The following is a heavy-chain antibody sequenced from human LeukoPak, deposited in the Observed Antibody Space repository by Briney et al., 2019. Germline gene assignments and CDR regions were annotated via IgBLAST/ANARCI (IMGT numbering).Heavy chain of an antibody. J-gene: IGHJ4*02. D-gene: IGHD3-22*01. V-gene: IGHV3-23*01. CDR3: AKGSASSGYYSTFDY. CDR2: ISGSGGST. Sequence: PGGYLRLSCAASGFTFSSYAMRWVRQAPGKGLEWVSGISGSGGSTYYADSVKGRFTISRDNSKNTLYVQMKSLRAEDTAVYYCAKGSASSGYYSTFDYWGQGALVTVSS. CDR1: GFTFSSYA.